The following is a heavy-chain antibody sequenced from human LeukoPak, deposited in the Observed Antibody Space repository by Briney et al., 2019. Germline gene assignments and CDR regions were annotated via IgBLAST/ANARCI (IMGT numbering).Heavy chain of an antibody. D-gene: IGHD2-2*01. Sequence: GSLRLSCAGSGSTFNNYAMSWVRRAPRKGLEWVSTIMIGGDGKHYADSVKGRFTISRDRSESTLYLQMNGLRADDTAVYYCVRAAPRDCSPASCSLFDTWGQGTLVTVSS. CDR1: GSTFNNYA. J-gene: IGHJ4*02. CDR2: IMIGGDGK. CDR3: VRAAPRDCSPASCSLFDT. V-gene: IGHV3-23*01.